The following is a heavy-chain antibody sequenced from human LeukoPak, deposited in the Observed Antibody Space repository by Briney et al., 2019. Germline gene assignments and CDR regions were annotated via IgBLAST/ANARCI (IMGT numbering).Heavy chain of an antibody. D-gene: IGHD3-10*01. J-gene: IGHJ4*02. V-gene: IGHV4-59*07. Sequence: PSDTQSLTCTVSGRPHNPYYWSWIRQPPGKGLVWIGYVFHTGSTDYSPSLKRRVPISVGTFQNQFSLRPTSVTTADTATYYCARTYYFASGSYYDEWGFDFWGQGTLVTVSS. CDR1: GRPHNPYY. CDR3: ARTYYFASGSYYDEWGFDF. CDR2: VFHTGST.